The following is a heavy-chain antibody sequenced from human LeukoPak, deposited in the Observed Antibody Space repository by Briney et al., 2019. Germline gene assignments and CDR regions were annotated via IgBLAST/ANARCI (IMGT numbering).Heavy chain of an antibody. Sequence: GGSLRLSCAASGFTFSSYAMSWVRQAPGKGLEWVANIKQDGNEKYYVDSVKGRFTISRDNAKNSLYLQMNSLRAEDTAVYYCARGALADIAAAGTMVFNYWGQGTLVIVSS. J-gene: IGHJ4*02. D-gene: IGHD6-13*01. CDR1: GFTFSSYA. V-gene: IGHV3-7*04. CDR3: ARGALADIAAAGTMVFNY. CDR2: IKQDGNEK.